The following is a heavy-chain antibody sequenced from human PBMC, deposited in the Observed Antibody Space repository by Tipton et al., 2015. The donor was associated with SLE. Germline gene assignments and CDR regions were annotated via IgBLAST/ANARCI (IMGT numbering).Heavy chain of an antibody. D-gene: IGHD3-3*01. Sequence: TLSLTCTVSGDSISSYYWSWIRQPPGKGLEWIGYIYYTGSTNYNPSLKSRVTISVDTSKNQFSLRLSSVTAAVTAVYYCARGASRTTIFGVVSPYPDAFDIWGQGTMVTVSS. CDR1: GDSISSYY. CDR2: IYYTGST. V-gene: IGHV4-59*01. J-gene: IGHJ3*02. CDR3: ARGASRTTIFGVVSPYPDAFDI.